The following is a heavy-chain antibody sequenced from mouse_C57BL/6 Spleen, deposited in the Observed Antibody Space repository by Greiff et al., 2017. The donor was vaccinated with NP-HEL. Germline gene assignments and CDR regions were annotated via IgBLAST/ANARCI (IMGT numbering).Heavy chain of an antibody. D-gene: IGHD1-1*01. Sequence: VQLQQSGPELVKPGASVKISCKASGYSFTGYYMNWVKQSPEKSLEWIGEINPSTGGTTYNQKFKAKATLTVDKSSSTAYMQLKSLTSEDSAVYYCARTHYGGSDYWGQGTTLTVSS. V-gene: IGHV1-42*01. CDR3: ARTHYGGSDY. CDR2: INPSTGGT. CDR1: GYSFTGYY. J-gene: IGHJ2*01.